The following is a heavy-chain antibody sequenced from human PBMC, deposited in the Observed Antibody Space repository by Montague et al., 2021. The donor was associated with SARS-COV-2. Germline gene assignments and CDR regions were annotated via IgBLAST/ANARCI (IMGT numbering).Heavy chain of an antibody. Sequence: SETLSLTCAVYVGSLSGYYWSWVRQPPGRGLEWIGGINHTGSTKYNPSLKSRVTMSVDTSKNQFSLKLSSVSAADTAVYYCSRADVGGIRFWYFDHWGQGTLVTVSS. D-gene: IGHD4-23*01. V-gene: IGHV4-34*01. CDR3: SRADVGGIRFWYFDH. J-gene: IGHJ1*01. CDR2: INHTGST. CDR1: VGSLSGYY.